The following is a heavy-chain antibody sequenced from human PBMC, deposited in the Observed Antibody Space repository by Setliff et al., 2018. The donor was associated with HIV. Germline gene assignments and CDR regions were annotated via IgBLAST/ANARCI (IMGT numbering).Heavy chain of an antibody. CDR3: ARGRVFCDGDSCYHFDY. CDR1: GDSITSDNFF. Sequence: LSLTCTVSGDSITSDNFFWTWIRQHPGKGLEWIGYIYFSGSATHNPSLTSPVTISVDTSKNEFYLTLSSVTAADTAVYYCARGRVFCDGDSCYHFDYWGQGILVTVSS. J-gene: IGHJ4*02. D-gene: IGHD2-21*02. CDR2: IYFSGSA. V-gene: IGHV4-31*01.